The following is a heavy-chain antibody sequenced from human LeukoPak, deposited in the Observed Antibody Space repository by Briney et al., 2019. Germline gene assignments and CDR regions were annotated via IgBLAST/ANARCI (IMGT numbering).Heavy chain of an antibody. D-gene: IGHD3-10*01. Sequence: GGSLRLSCAASGFTLSSYAMTWVRQAPGKGLQWASTISVSGGSTYYADSVKGRFTISRDTSKSTLYLQMNSLRDEDTAVYYCAKYGSGTYYNGLYWGQGTLVTVSS. CDR2: ISVSGGST. J-gene: IGHJ4*02. CDR1: GFTLSSYA. V-gene: IGHV3-23*01. CDR3: AKYGSGTYYNGLY.